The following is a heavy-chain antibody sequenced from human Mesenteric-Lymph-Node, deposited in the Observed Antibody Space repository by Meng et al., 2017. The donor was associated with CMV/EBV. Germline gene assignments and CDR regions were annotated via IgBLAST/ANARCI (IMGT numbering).Heavy chain of an antibody. CDR2: IGTAGDT. CDR1: GFTFSDCD. Sequence: GESLKISCAASGFTFSDCDMHWVRQGTGKGLEWISSIGTAGDTYYAGSVQGRFTISRDNSKNTLYLQMNSLRAEDTAVYYCAKDRGIQLGPLDYWGQGTLVTVSS. D-gene: IGHD5-18*01. CDR3: AKDRGIQLGPLDY. J-gene: IGHJ4*02. V-gene: IGHV3-13*01.